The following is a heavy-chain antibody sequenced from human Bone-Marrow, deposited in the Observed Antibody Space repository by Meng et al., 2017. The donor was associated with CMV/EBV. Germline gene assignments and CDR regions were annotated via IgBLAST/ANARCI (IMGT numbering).Heavy chain of an antibody. D-gene: IGHD3-3*01. CDR1: GFTFSSYW. Sequence: GESLKISCAASGFTFSSYWMSWVRQAPGKGLEWVANIKQDGSEKYYVDSVKGRFTISRDNAKNSLYLQMNSLRAEDTAVYYCARDLDTIFRYGMDVWGQGNTVTVSS. CDR2: IKQDGSEK. J-gene: IGHJ6*02. CDR3: ARDLDTIFRYGMDV. V-gene: IGHV3-7*01.